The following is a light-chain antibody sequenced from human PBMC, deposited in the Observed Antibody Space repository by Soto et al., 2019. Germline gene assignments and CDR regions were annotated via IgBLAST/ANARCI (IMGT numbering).Light chain of an antibody. CDR1: SSDVGSYNR. V-gene: IGLV2-18*02. CDR3: SSYTSSSTVL. Sequence: QSALTQPPSVSGSPGQSVTISCTGTSSDVGSYNRVSWYQQPPGTAPKLMIYEVSNRPSGVPHRFSGSKSGNTASLTISGLQAEDEADYYCSSYTSSSTVLFGGGTQLTVL. CDR2: EVS. J-gene: IGLJ7*01.